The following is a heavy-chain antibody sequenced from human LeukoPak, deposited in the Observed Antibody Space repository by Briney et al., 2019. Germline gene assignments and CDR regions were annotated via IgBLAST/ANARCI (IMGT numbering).Heavy chain of an antibody. V-gene: IGHV5-51*01. Sequence: GESLKTSCKGSGYSFTSYWIGWVRQMPGKGLEWMGIIYPGDSDTRYSPSFQGQVTISADKSISTAYLQWSSLKASDTAMYYCARHYSSGWYYYYGMDVWGQGTTVTVSS. CDR2: IYPGDSDT. J-gene: IGHJ6*02. CDR3: ARHYSSGWYYYYGMDV. CDR1: GYSFTSYW. D-gene: IGHD6-19*01.